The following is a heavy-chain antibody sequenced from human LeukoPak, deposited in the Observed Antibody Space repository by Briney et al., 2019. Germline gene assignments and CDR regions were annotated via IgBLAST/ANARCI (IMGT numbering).Heavy chain of an antibody. CDR1: GFTFSGSA. J-gene: IGHJ6*03. D-gene: IGHD3-10*01. Sequence: PGGSLRLSCAASGFTFSGSAMHWVRQASGKGLEWVGRIRSKANSYATAYAASVKGRFTISRDDSKNTAYLQMNSLKTEDTAVYYCTRQGASGVQGVITLLYYMDVWRKGTTVTVSS. CDR2: IRSKANSYAT. V-gene: IGHV3-73*01. CDR3: TRQGASGVQGVITLLYYMDV.